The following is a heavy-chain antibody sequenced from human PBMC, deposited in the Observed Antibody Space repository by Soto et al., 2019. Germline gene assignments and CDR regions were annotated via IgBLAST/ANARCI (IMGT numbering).Heavy chain of an antibody. CDR3: ARGLGYSSSWYYFDY. CDR1: GYTFTSYG. CDR2: ISAYNGNT. Sequence: EASVKVSCKASGYTFTSYGISWVRQAPGQGLEWMGWISAYNGNTNYAQKFQGRVTITADESTSTAYMELSSLRSEDTAVYYCARGLGYSSSWYYFDYWGQGTLVTVSS. D-gene: IGHD6-13*01. J-gene: IGHJ4*02. V-gene: IGHV1-18*01.